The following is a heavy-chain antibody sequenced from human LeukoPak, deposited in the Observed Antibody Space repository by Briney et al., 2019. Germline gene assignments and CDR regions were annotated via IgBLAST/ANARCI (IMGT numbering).Heavy chain of an antibody. CDR1: GFTFSSYW. CDR2: IKQDGSEK. CDR3: ATTVVRGSQSWFDP. J-gene: IGHJ5*02. V-gene: IGHV3-7*01. D-gene: IGHD3-10*01. Sequence: GGSLRLSCAASGFTFSSYWMSWVRQAPGKGLEWVANIKQDGSEKYYVDSVKGRFTISRDNAKNSLYLQMNSLRAEDTAVYYCATTVVRGSQSWFDPWGQGTLVTVSS.